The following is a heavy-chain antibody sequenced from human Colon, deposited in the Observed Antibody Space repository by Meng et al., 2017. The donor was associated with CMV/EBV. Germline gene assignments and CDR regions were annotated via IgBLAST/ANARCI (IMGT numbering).Heavy chain of an antibody. Sequence: LRLSCTVSGGSISSGNSYWSWIRQHPERGLEWMGYIHFSGSTNYNPSLQSRLTISVDTSKDQFSLEVTSVTAADTAVYYCARLVLGWNAYDTWGQGTLVTVSS. V-gene: IGHV4-31*03. CDR1: GGSISSGNSY. J-gene: IGHJ5*02. D-gene: IGHD3/OR15-3a*01. CDR2: IHFSGST. CDR3: ARLVLGWNAYDT.